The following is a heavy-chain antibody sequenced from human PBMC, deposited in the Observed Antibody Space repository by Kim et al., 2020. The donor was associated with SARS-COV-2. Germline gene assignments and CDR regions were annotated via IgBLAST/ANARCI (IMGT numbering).Heavy chain of an antibody. V-gene: IGHV4-59*08. Sequence: SRVTISVDTSKNQFALKLSSVTAADTAVYYCARHSRITIFGVVIIGYFDYWGRGTLVTVSS. J-gene: IGHJ4*02. CDR3: ARHSRITIFGVVIIGYFDY. D-gene: IGHD3-3*01.